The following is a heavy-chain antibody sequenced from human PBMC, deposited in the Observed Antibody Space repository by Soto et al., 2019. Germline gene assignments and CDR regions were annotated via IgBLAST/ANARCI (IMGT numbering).Heavy chain of an antibody. D-gene: IGHD2-2*01. V-gene: IGHV3-64D*06. J-gene: IGHJ4*02. Sequence: GGSLRLSCSASGFTFTNYAIHWIRQTPGKGLEYVSAISSNGGSTYHADSVEGRFTISRDNSKNTVFLQMSSLRTEDTAVYYCVARYCSTTTCYQVDYWGQGTLVTVSS. CDR3: VARYCSTTTCYQVDY. CDR1: GFTFTNYA. CDR2: ISSNGGST.